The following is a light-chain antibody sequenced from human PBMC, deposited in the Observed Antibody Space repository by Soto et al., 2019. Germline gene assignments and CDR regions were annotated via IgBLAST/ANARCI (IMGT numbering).Light chain of an antibody. V-gene: IGKV1-5*03. Sequence: DIQMTQSRSTLSASVGERVTITCRASQSITTWLAWYQQKPGKAPKLLIYKASSLEGGVPSRFSGSGSGTEFNITISSLQPDDFATYYCQQYNTYPLTFGGGTKVDIK. CDR2: KAS. CDR1: QSITTW. J-gene: IGKJ4*01. CDR3: QQYNTYPLT.